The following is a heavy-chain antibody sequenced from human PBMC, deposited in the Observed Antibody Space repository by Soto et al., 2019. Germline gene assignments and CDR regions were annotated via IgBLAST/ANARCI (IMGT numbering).Heavy chain of an antibody. Sequence: SETLSLTCTVSGGSISSHYWSWIRQPPGKGLEYIGYITFSGSTNYNPSLKARLTISVDTSKNQFSLKLRSLTAADTAVYFCARDVLGYCSSTSCFYGLDVWGQGTTVTVSS. CDR3: ARDVLGYCSSTSCFYGLDV. D-gene: IGHD2-2*01. J-gene: IGHJ6*02. CDR2: ITFSGST. V-gene: IGHV4-59*11. CDR1: GGSISSHY.